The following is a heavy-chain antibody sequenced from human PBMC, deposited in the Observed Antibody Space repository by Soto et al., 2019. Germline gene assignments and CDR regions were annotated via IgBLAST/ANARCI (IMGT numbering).Heavy chain of an antibody. Sequence: GSLRLSCAASGFTFTRYSMNWVRQAPGKGLEWVSSISSTTNYIYYADSMKGRFTISRDNDKNTVFLEMNSLRAEDTAVYYCAKVFSPEGGNYFDYWGQGTLVTVSS. CDR3: AKVFSPEGGNYFDY. V-gene: IGHV3-21*04. CDR1: GFTFTRYS. CDR2: ISSTTNYI. J-gene: IGHJ4*02.